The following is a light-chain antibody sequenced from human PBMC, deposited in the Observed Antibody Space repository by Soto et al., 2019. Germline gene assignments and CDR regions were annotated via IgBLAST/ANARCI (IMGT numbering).Light chain of an antibody. CDR1: SSDVGGYNF. V-gene: IGLV2-14*03. Sequence: QSALTQPASVSGSPGQSITISCTGTSSDVGGYNFVSWYQQHPGTAPKLMIYDVSSRPSGVSSRFSGSKSDNTASLTISGHQAEDEADYYYSSYTSISNLEIFGGGTTLTV. CDR2: DVS. J-gene: IGLJ2*01. CDR3: SSYTSISNLEI.